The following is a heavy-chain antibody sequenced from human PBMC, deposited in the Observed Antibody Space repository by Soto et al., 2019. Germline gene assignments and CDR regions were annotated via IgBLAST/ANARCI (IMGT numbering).Heavy chain of an antibody. J-gene: IGHJ4*02. CDR3: ARGYGLGSYDPFDY. CDR1: GFTFSSYA. Sequence: QVQLVESGGGVVQPGRSLRLSCAASGFTFSSYAMHWVRQAPGKGLEWVAVISYDGSNKYYADSVKGRFTISRDNSKNTLYLQMNSLRAEDTAVYYCARGYGLGSYDPFDYWGQGSLVTVSS. V-gene: IGHV3-30-3*01. CDR2: ISYDGSNK. D-gene: IGHD3-10*01.